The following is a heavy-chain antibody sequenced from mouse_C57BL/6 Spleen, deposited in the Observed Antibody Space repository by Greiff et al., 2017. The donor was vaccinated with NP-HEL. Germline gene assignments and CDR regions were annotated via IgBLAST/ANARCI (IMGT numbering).Heavy chain of an antibody. CDR2: IYPSDSET. D-gene: IGHD4-1*01. Sequence: VQLQQPGAELVRPGSSVKLSCKASGYTFTSYWMDWVKQRPGQGLEWIGNIYPSDSETPYNQKFKDKATLTVDKSSSTAYMQLSSLTSEDSAVYYCARMGNGDGYFDYWGQGTTLTVSS. V-gene: IGHV1-61*01. CDR1: GYTFTSYW. CDR3: ARMGNGDGYFDY. J-gene: IGHJ2*01.